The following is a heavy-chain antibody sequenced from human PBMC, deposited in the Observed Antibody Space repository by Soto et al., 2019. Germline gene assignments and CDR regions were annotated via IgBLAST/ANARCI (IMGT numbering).Heavy chain of an antibody. D-gene: IGHD6-6*01. CDR3: ARGASSSSAFDI. J-gene: IGHJ3*02. CDR1: GGTCSSYS. V-gene: IGHV1-69*06. Sequence: AVKVSCKACGGTCSSYSISGVRQAPGQGREWMGGIIPIFGTANYAQKFQGRVTITADKSTSTAYMELSSLRSEDTAVYYCARGASSSSAFDIWGQGTMVTVSS. CDR2: IIPIFGTA.